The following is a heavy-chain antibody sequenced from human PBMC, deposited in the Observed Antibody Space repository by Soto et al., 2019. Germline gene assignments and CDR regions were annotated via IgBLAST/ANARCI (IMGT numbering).Heavy chain of an antibody. J-gene: IGHJ4*02. V-gene: IGHV3-15*01. Sequence: GRSLRLRCVASGITIRDPWRNWVRQAPGKGLEWVGRCRSRSAGGTVDYAAPVKGRFTISRDDSKNTLSLQMNSLKTEDTAIYFCVTGFGFWGQGTLVTVSS. CDR1: GITIRDPW. CDR3: VTGFGF. CDR2: CRSRSAGGTV. D-gene: IGHD3-10*01.